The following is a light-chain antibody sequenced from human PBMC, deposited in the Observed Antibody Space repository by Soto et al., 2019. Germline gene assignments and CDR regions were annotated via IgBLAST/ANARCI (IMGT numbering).Light chain of an antibody. Sequence: DVQLTQSPSSLAASVGDSITITCRASQRISTYLNWYQHKPGKAPNLLIAVASNLYSGVPSRFSGAGSGTDFTLTVSNLQPEDFATYYCQQSYTTPLTFGGGTKVEIK. J-gene: IGKJ4*01. V-gene: IGKV1-39*01. CDR2: VAS. CDR3: QQSYTTPLT. CDR1: QRISTY.